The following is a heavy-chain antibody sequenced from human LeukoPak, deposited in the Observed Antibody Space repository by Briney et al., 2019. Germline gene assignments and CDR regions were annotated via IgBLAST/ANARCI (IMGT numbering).Heavy chain of an antibody. Sequence: PGGSLRLSCAASGFTFSSYAMSWVRQAPGKGLEWVSTISGSGGTTYYVDSVKGRFTISRDSSKNTLYLQMNSLRAEDTAIYYCAKESPHFDYWGQGTLVTVSS. CDR2: ISGSGGTT. J-gene: IGHJ4*02. CDR1: GFTFSSYA. CDR3: AKESPHFDY. V-gene: IGHV3-23*01.